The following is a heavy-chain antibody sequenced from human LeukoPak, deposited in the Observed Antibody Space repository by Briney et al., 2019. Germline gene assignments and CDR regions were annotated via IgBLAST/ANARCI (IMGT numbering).Heavy chain of an antibody. CDR3: ARIDAFDI. Sequence: GGSLRLSCAASGFTFSSNSMSWVRQAPGQGLEWVSYISSSSRTIYYAGSVKGRFTISRDNAKNSLYLQMNSLIAEDTAVYYWARIDAFDIWSQGTMVTVSS. CDR2: ISSSSRTI. CDR1: GFTFSSNS. V-gene: IGHV3-48*04. J-gene: IGHJ3*02.